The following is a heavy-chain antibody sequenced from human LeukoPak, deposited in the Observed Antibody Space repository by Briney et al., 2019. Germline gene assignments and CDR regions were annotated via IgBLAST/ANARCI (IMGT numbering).Heavy chain of an antibody. J-gene: IGHJ2*01. CDR2: IIPIFGTA. CDR1: GGTFSSYA. D-gene: IGHD4-17*01. V-gene: IGHV1-69*13. CDR3: ARDRLYGDYWYFDL. Sequence: SVTVSSKASGGTFSSYAISWVRQAPGQGLEWMGGIIPIFGTANYAQKFQGRVTITADESTSTAYMELSSLRSEDTAVYYCARDRLYGDYWYFDLWGRGTLVTVSS.